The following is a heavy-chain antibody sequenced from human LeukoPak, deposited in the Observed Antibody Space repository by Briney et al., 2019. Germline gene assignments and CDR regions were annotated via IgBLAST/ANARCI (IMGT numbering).Heavy chain of an antibody. CDR3: TWDFV. CDR2: MKSRISGGTP. CDR1: GLTVSEAW. Sequence: GESLRLSCEVSGLTVSEAWIHWVRQAPGKGLEWVGRMKSRISGGTPDYAAPVMGRFTISRDDSKNSLYLQMDSLKDEDGGVYYCTWDFVWGQGTMVTVSS. J-gene: IGHJ3*01. D-gene: IGHD1-26*01. V-gene: IGHV3-15*05.